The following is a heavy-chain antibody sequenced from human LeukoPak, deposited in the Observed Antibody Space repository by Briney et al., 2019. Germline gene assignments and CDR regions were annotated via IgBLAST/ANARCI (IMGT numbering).Heavy chain of an antibody. J-gene: IGHJ5*02. CDR2: MNPNSGNT. CDR1: GYTFTSYD. V-gene: IGHV1-8*01. CDR3: ARGMVSSWYYSNWFAP. Sequence: GASVKVSCKASGYTFTSYDINWVRQATGQGLEWMGWMNPNSGNTGYAQKFQGRVTMTRNTSISTAYMELSSLRSEDTAVYYCARGMVSSWYYSNWFAPWGQGTLVTVSS. D-gene: IGHD6-13*01.